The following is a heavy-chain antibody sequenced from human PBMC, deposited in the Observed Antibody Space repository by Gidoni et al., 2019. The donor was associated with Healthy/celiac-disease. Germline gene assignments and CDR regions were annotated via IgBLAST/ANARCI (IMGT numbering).Heavy chain of an antibody. CDR1: GGSISSYY. CDR3: ARVDYDSSGTFDY. J-gene: IGHJ4*02. Sequence: QVQLQESGPGLVTPSETLSLPCPVSGGSISSYYWSWIRQPPGKGLEWIGYIYYSGSTNYNPSLKSRVTISVDTSKNQFSLKLSSVTAADTAVYYCARVDYDSSGTFDYWGQGTLVTVSS. CDR2: IYYSGST. V-gene: IGHV4-59*01. D-gene: IGHD3-22*01.